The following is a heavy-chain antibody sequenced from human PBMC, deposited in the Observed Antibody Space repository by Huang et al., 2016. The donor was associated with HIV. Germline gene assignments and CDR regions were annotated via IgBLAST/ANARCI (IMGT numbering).Heavy chain of an antibody. CDR2: IAYAGSNK. D-gene: IGHD6-19*01. Sequence: QAQLVESGGGVVQPGRSLRVSCVASGFTFRRYGVHCVRQAPGKGLEWLGDIAYAGSNKHYADSVKGRFTNARDNSKNTMYLQMNSLRVEDTAIYYCGRDPDGFHSSGWYFDHWGQGTLVTVSS. CDR1: GFTFRRYG. CDR3: GRDPDGFHSSGWYFDH. J-gene: IGHJ4*02. V-gene: IGHV3-30-3*01.